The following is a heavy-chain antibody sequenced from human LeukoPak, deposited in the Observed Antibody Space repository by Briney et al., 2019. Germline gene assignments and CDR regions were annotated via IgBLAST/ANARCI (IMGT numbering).Heavy chain of an antibody. CDR1: GFTFNTYG. Sequence: PGRSLRLSCAASGFTFNTYGMHWVRQAPGKGLEWVAVIWYDGSNKYYADSVKGRFTISRDNSQNTLYLQMNSLRAEDTAVYYCARVRYCSSGSCYAFLDYWGQGTLATVSS. V-gene: IGHV3-33*01. D-gene: IGHD2-15*01. CDR3: ARVRYCSSGSCYAFLDY. CDR2: IWYDGSNK. J-gene: IGHJ4*02.